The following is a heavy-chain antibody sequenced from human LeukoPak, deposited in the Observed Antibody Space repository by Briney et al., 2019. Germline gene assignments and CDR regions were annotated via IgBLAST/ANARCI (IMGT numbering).Heavy chain of an antibody. CDR2: ISAYNGNT. D-gene: IGHD6-19*01. Sequence: GASVKVSYKASGYTFSNYGIGWVRQAPGQGLEWMGWISAYNGNTNYAQKFQGRVTMTTDTSTSTAYMELRSLTSDDTAVYYCARLPQWLGYHWFDPWGQGTLVTVSS. V-gene: IGHV1-18*01. CDR1: GYTFSNYG. CDR3: ARLPQWLGYHWFDP. J-gene: IGHJ5*02.